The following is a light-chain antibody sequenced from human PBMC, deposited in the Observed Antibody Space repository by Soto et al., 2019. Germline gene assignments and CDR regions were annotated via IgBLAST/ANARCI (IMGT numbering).Light chain of an antibody. Sequence: DIVMTQSPDSLAVSLGERATINCRSSLSLLYSPHNKNYLAWYQQRPGQPPRLLIKWASARESGVPDRFSGSGSGTDFTLTITSLQAEDVAVDFCQHYYSNPQTFGQGTKVEIK. J-gene: IGKJ1*01. CDR2: WAS. CDR1: LSLLYSPHNKNY. CDR3: QHYYSNPQT. V-gene: IGKV4-1*01.